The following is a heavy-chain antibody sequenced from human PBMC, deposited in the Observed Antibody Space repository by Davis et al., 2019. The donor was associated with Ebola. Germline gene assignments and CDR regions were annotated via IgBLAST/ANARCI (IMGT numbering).Heavy chain of an antibody. CDR1: GFTFSSYG. V-gene: IGHV3-48*04. CDR3: ASYSSSSHG. D-gene: IGHD6-13*01. CDR2: ISSSSSTI. Sequence: GESLKISCAASGFTFSSYGMNWVRQAPGKGLEWVSYISSSSSTIYYADSVKGRFTISRDNAKNSLYLQMNSLRAEDTAVYYCASYSSSSHGWGQGTLVTVSS. J-gene: IGHJ4*02.